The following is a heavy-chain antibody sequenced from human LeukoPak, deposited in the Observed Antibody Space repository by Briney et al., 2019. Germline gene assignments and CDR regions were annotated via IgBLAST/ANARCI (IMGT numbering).Heavy chain of an antibody. CDR2: IYYSGST. J-gene: IGHJ4*02. CDR3: ANSANYGGNSGYFGY. V-gene: IGHV4-39*01. CDR1: GGSISSSSYY. D-gene: IGHD4-23*01. Sequence: SETLSLTCTVSGGSISSSSYYWGWIRQPPGKGLEWIGSIYYSGSTYYNPSLKSRVSISVDTSKNQFSLKLSSVTAADTAVYYCANSANYGGNSGYFGYWGQGTLVTVSS.